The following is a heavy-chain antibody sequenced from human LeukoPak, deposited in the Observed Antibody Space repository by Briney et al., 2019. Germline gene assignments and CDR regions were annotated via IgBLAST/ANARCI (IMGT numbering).Heavy chain of an antibody. V-gene: IGHV4-4*07. Sequence: SETLSLTCTVSGGSITYNQWTWIRQPAGKGLEWIGRVHTSGRTNYNPSLKSRVPISVDTSKNQLSLKLNSMTHPDTAVYCCAREGALYSVFAVFDYWGKGTPVPVSS. D-gene: IGHD4-11*01. CDR3: AREGALYSVFAVFDY. CDR1: GGSITYNQ. J-gene: IGHJ4*02. CDR2: VHTSGRT.